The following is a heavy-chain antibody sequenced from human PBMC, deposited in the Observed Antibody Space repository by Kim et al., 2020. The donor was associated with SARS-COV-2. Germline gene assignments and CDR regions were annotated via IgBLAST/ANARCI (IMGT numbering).Heavy chain of an antibody. V-gene: IGHV4-59*01. J-gene: IGHJ4*02. CDR1: GGSISSYY. D-gene: IGHD5-18*01. CDR3: AREKNSAAMVDY. Sequence: SETLSLTCTVSGGSISSYYWSWIRQPPGKGLEWIGYIYYSGSTNYNPSLKSRVTISVDTSKNQFSLKLSSVPAADTAVYYCAREKNSAAMVDYWGQGTLVTVSS. CDR2: IYYSGST.